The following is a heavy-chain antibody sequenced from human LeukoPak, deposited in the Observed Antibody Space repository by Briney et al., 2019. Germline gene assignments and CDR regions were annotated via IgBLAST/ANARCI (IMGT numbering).Heavy chain of an antibody. D-gene: IGHD3-10*01. Sequence: PSETLSLTCAVSGGSISSGGYSWSWIRQPPGKGLEWIGYIYHSGSTYYNPSLKSRVTISVDRSKNQFSLKLSSVTAADTAVYYCARGQAGDFDIWGQGTMVTVSS. CDR2: IYHSGST. J-gene: IGHJ3*02. V-gene: IGHV4-30-2*01. CDR3: ARGQAGDFDI. CDR1: GGSISSGGYS.